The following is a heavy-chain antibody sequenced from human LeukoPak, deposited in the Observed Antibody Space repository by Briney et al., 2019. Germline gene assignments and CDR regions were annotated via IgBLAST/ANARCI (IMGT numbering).Heavy chain of an antibody. V-gene: IGHV3-23*01. D-gene: IGHD1-26*01. CDR2: ISGSGGST. CDR3: AKVMMIGNSGSYARLDY. CDR1: GFTFSSYG. J-gene: IGHJ4*02. Sequence: PGGSLRLSCAASGFTFSSYGMSWVRQAPGKGLEWVSAISGSGGSTYYADSVKGRFTISRDNSKNTLYLQMNSLRAEDTAVYYCAKVMMIGNSGSYARLDYWGQGTLVTVSS.